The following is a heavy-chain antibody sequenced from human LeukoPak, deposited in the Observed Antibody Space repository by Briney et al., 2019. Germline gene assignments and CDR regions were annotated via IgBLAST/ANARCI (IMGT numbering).Heavy chain of an antibody. V-gene: IGHV1-69*13. J-gene: IGHJ3*01. CDR1: GGTFSSYA. CDR2: IIPIFGTA. CDR3: ARESDHSVSQVDFDL. Sequence: ASVKVSCKASGGTFSSYAISWVRQAPGQGLEWMGGIIPIFGTANYAQKFQGRVTITADESTSTAYMELSSLRSEDTAVYYCARESDHSVSQVDFDLWGQGTMVTVSS. D-gene: IGHD1-14*01.